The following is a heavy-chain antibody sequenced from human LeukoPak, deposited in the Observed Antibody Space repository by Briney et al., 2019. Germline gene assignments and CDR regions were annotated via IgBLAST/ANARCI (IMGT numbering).Heavy chain of an antibody. Sequence: ASVKVSCKASGYIFTDHYIHWVRQAPGQGLEWMGIIRPSGGNTGYTQKFQGRVTMTRDVSTSTVYMELRSLRSEDTAVYYCAREPPDSYYFDYWGQGTLVTVSS. J-gene: IGHJ4*02. CDR3: AREPPDSYYFDY. V-gene: IGHV1-46*01. CDR1: GYIFTDHY. CDR2: IRPSGGNT.